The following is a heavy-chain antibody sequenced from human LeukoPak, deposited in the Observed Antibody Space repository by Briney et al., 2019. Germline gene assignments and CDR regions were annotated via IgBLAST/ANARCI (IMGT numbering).Heavy chain of an antibody. CDR3: ARDQYDTWSRRGNFDS. V-gene: IGHV3-7*03. J-gene: IGHJ4*02. CDR2: IKLDGSEK. CDR1: GFTFGKYW. Sequence: GGSLRLSCVASGFTFGKYWMSWVRQAPGKGLEWVANIKLDGSEKNYVDSVKGRFTISRDNAKNSLYLQMSSLRAEDTAVFYCARDQYDTWSRRGNFDSWGQGTLVIVSS. D-gene: IGHD3-3*01.